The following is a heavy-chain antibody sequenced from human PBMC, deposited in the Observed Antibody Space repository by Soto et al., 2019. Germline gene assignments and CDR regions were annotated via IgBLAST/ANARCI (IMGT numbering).Heavy chain of an antibody. D-gene: IGHD2-2*01. CDR1: GFTFDDYG. J-gene: IGHJ3*02. CDR3: ARGYCSSTSCYFGGFDI. CDR2: INWNGGST. Sequence: EVQLVESGGGVVRPGGSLRLSCAASGFTFDDYGMSWVRQAPGKGLEWVSGINWNGGSTGYADSVKGRFTISRDNAKNSLYLQMNSLRAEDTALYHCARGYCSSTSCYFGGFDIWGQGTMVTVSS. V-gene: IGHV3-20*01.